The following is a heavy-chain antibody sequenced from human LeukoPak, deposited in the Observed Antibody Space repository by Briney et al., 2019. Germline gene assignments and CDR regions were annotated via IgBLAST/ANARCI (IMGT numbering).Heavy chain of an antibody. V-gene: IGHV1-18*01. CDR2: ISAYNGNT. Sequence: ASVKVSCKASGYTFTSYGISWVRQAPGQGLEWMGWISAYNGNTNYAQKLQGRVTMTTDTSTSTAYMELRSLRSDDTAVYYCARESSGYYYDDYYYGMDVWGQGTTVTVSS. CDR1: GYTFTSYG. CDR3: ARESSGYYYDDYYYGMDV. D-gene: IGHD3-22*01. J-gene: IGHJ6*02.